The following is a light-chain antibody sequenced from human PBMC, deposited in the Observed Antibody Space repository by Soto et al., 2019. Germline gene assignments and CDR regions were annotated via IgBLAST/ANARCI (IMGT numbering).Light chain of an antibody. CDR2: AAY. CDR3: QKYNSGLIT. V-gene: IGKV1-27*01. J-gene: IGKJ5*01. Sequence: DIPMTQSPSSLSASVGDRVTITCRASQVIGNYLAWYQQKPGKVPKLLIYAAYTLQSGVPSRFSGSGSGTDYTLTISSLQPEDVAIYYCQKYNSGLITFGQGTRLEIK. CDR1: QVIGNY.